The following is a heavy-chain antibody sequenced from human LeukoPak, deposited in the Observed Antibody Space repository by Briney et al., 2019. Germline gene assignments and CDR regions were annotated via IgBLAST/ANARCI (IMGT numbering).Heavy chain of an antibody. Sequence: ASVKVSWKASGYTFTSYGIGWVRQAPGQGLGWRGCISAHSGNTKYAQKFEGRVTMTTDTSTTIAFIELRSLRSDDAAVYYCARAIPRGLVLVITGDSWGPGYLVTVSS. CDR1: GYTFTSYG. J-gene: IGHJ4*02. CDR3: ARAIPRGLVLVITGDS. CDR2: ISAHSGNT. D-gene: IGHD3-22*01. V-gene: IGHV1-18*01.